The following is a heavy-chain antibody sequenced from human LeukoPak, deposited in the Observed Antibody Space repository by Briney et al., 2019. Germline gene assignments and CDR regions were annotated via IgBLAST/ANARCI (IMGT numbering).Heavy chain of an antibody. D-gene: IGHD5-24*01. CDR1: ARKFSSYD. CDR3: ARGGVEMATIQFDY. Sequence: SVKLSCKAFARKFSSYDISWVRQAPGQGLEWMGRIIPIFGTANDAQKFQGRVTITTDESTSTAYMELSSLRSEDTAVYYCARGGVEMATIQFDYWGQGTLVTVSS. J-gene: IGHJ4*02. CDR2: IIPIFGTA. V-gene: IGHV1-69*05.